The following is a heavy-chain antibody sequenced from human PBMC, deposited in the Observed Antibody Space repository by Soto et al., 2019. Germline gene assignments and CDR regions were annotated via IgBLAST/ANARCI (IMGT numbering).Heavy chain of an antibody. CDR2: ISFSSNTI. Sequence: PGGSLSLSCAASGFTFSTYSMNWVRQAPGKGLESVSYISFSSNTIFYGDSVKGRFTVSRDNAKNSLYLQMNSLRDEDTAVYYCARAKYSESYTHYYYGMDLWGQGTTVTVSS. CDR1: GFTFSTYS. J-gene: IGHJ6*02. V-gene: IGHV3-48*02. D-gene: IGHD1-26*01. CDR3: ARAKYSESYTHYYYGMDL.